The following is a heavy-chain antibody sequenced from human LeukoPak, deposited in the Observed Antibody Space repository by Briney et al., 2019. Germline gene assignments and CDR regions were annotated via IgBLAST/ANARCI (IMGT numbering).Heavy chain of an antibody. J-gene: IGHJ6*02. Sequence: PGGSLRLSCAASGFTFSSYAMNWVRQARGKGLEWVAVISYDGSNKYYADSVKGRFTISRDNYQNTLYLQMTSLRAEHTAVYHCARPRTTYYYYYGMDVWGQGTTVTVS. CDR1: GFTFSSYA. V-gene: IGHV3-30*04. CDR3: ARPRTTYYYYYGMDV. D-gene: IGHD4-11*01. CDR2: ISYDGSNK.